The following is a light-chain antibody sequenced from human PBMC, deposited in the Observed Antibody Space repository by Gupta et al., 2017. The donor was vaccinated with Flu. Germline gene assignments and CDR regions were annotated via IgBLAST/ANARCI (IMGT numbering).Light chain of an antibody. V-gene: IGKV1-39*01. CDR2: ASC. CDR1: QSISNY. CDR3: QQNDSNPQWT. Sequence: SSLYASVGDRVTTTCRARQSISNYLSWLTPKPGKAPKLLIYASCSWQRGLTSRFCGSGCRTDLSLTIIMRQPEDFASYYCQQNDSNPQWTFGQGTKVEIK. J-gene: IGKJ1*01.